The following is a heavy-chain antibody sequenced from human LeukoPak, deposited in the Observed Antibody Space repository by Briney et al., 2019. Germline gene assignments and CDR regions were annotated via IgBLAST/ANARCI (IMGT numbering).Heavy chain of an antibody. CDR2: ISYDGTNK. V-gene: IGHV3-30*04. Sequence: PGRSLRLSCAASGFTFSTYAMHWVRQAPGKGLEWVAGISYDGTNKYYADSVKGRFTISRDNSKNTLYLQMNSLKTDDTAVYYCANYGDYQYFDYWGQGTPVAVSS. J-gene: IGHJ4*02. CDR3: ANYGDYQYFDY. D-gene: IGHD4-17*01. CDR1: GFTFSTYA.